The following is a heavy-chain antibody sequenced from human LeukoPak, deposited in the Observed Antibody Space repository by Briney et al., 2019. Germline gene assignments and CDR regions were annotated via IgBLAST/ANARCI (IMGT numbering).Heavy chain of an antibody. CDR1: GYTFTSYY. Sequence: ASVKVSCKASGYTFTSYYMHWVRQAPGQGLEWMGIINPSGGSTSYAQKFQGRVTMTRDTSTSTVYMELSSLRSEDTAVYYCARENYDFRSGYSVTAFDIWGQGTMVTVSS. D-gene: IGHD3-3*01. CDR2: INPSGGST. V-gene: IGHV1-46*01. J-gene: IGHJ3*02. CDR3: ARENYDFRSGYSVTAFDI.